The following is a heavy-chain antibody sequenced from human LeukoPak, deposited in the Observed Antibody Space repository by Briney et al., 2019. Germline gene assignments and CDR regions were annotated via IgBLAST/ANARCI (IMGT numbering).Heavy chain of an antibody. CDR2: ISYDGSNK. J-gene: IGHJ4*02. CDR3: AKDDGAARPDY. V-gene: IGHV3-30-3*01. Sequence: GGSLRLSCAASGFTFSSYAMHWVRQAPGKGLEWVAVISYDGSNKYYADSVKGRFTISRDNSKNTLYLQMNSLRAEDTAVYYCAKDDGAARPDYWGQGTLVTVSS. CDR1: GFTFSSYA. D-gene: IGHD6-6*01.